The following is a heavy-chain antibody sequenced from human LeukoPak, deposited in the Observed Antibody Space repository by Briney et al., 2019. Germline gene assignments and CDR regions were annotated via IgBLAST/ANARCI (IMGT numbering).Heavy chain of an antibody. Sequence: GGSLRLSCAASGFTFSSYGMNWVRQAPGKGLEWVSNISGSGSGGGTYYADSVKGRFTISRDNSKNTLYLQMNSLRAEDTAVYYCAKSGLNRFDYWGQGSLVTVSS. J-gene: IGHJ4*02. D-gene: IGHD2-15*01. V-gene: IGHV3-23*01. CDR1: GFTFSSYG. CDR3: AKSGLNRFDY. CDR2: ISGSGSGGGT.